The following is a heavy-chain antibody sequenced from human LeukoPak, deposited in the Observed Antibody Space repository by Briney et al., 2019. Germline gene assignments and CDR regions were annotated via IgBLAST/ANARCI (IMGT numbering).Heavy chain of an antibody. CDR2: IRNKANSYTT. V-gene: IGHV3-72*01. D-gene: IGHD3-10*01. CDR1: GFTFSSYS. Sequence: GGSLRLSCAASGFTFSSYSMNWVRQAPGKGLEWVGRIRNKANSYTTDYAASVRGRFTISRDDSKNSLYLEMNSLKTEDTAVYYCAREYYSRLDYWGQGTLVTVSS. CDR3: AREYYSRLDY. J-gene: IGHJ4*02.